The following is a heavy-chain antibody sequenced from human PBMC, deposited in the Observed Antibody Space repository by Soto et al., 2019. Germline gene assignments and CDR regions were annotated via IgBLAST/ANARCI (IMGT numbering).Heavy chain of an antibody. CDR1: GVSMSSGGYY. CDR3: ARGAAGAFDI. J-gene: IGHJ3*02. CDR2: TYYSGST. V-gene: IGHV4-31*03. Sequence: QVQLQESGPGLVKPSQTLSLPCTVSGVSMSSGGYYWTWIRQHPGKGLEWIGYTYYSGSTYYNPSLQSRLTIAVDTSKNQFSLRLSSVTAADTAVYYCARGAAGAFDIWGQGTMVTVSS. D-gene: IGHD3-10*01.